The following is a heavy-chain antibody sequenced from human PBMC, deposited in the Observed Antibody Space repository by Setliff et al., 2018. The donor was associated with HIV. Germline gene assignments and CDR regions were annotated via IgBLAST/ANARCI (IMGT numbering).Heavy chain of an antibody. V-gene: IGHV4-59*12. D-gene: IGHD3-9*01. CDR1: GGSITGYY. CDR3: ARGYYDILTGYYSSGIWDY. Sequence: SETLSLTCTVSGGSITGYYWSWIRQPPGKGLEWIGWIYYSGNTRYNPSLKTRVTISVDTSKNQFSLKLSPVTAADTAVYFCARGYYDILTGYYSSGIWDYWGQGTLVTVSS. J-gene: IGHJ4*02. CDR2: IYYSGNT.